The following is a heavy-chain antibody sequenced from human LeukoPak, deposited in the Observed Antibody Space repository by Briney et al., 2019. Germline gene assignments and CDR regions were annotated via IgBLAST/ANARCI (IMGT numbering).Heavy chain of an antibody. Sequence: GGSLRLSCAASGFTFSSYGTHWVRQAPGKGLGWVAVIWYDGSNKYYADSVKGRFTISRDHSKNTLYLQMNRLRAADTAVNYFARSPSCSWGIDYWGQGTLVTVSS. CDR1: GFTFSSYG. CDR2: IWYDGSNK. J-gene: IGHJ4*02. CDR3: ARSPSCSWGIDY. V-gene: IGHV3-33*01. D-gene: IGHD6-13*01.